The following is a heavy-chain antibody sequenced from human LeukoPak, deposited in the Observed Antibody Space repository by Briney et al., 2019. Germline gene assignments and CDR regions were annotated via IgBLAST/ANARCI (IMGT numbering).Heavy chain of an antibody. Sequence: ASVKVSCKASVYTFTSYDINWVRQATGQGLEWMGWMNPNSGNTGYAQKFQARVTMTRNTSISTAYMELSSLRSEDTAVYSCASVKMWEQWLTYYYYGMDVWGQGTTVTVSS. D-gene: IGHD6-19*01. CDR2: MNPNSGNT. J-gene: IGHJ6*02. CDR3: ASVKMWEQWLTYYYYGMDV. V-gene: IGHV1-8*01. CDR1: VYTFTSYD.